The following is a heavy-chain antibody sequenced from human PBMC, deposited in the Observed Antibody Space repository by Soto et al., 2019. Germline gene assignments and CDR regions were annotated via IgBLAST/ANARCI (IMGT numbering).Heavy chain of an antibody. D-gene: IGHD6-19*01. CDR2: ISWNSGSI. V-gene: IGHV3-9*01. CDR3: AKDSSRRRATSRGRFDY. CDR1: GFTFDDYA. Sequence: EVQLVESGGGLVQPGRSLRLSCEASGFTFDDYAMHWVRQAPGKGLEWVAGISWNSGSIGYADSVKGRFTISRDNAKNSLYLQMNSLRAEDTALYDCAKDSSRRRATSRGRFDYWGQGTLVTVSS. J-gene: IGHJ4*02.